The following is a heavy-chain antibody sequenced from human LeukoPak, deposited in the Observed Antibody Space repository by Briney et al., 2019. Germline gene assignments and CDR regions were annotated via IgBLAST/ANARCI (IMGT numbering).Heavy chain of an antibody. CDR3: AKVLLWFGELYDY. Sequence: PGGSLRLSCAASGFTFSSYGMSWVRQAPGKGLEWVSAISGSGGSTYYADSVKGRFTISRDNSKNTLYLQMNSLRAEDTAVYYCAKVLLWFGELYDYWGQGTLVTVSS. V-gene: IGHV3-23*01. J-gene: IGHJ4*02. CDR1: GFTFSSYG. CDR2: ISGSGGST. D-gene: IGHD3-10*01.